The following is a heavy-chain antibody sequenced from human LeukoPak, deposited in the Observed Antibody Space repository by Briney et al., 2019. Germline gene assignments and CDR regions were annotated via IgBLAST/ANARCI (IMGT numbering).Heavy chain of an antibody. V-gene: IGHV1-69*04. J-gene: IGHJ4*02. CDR1: GGTFSSYA. D-gene: IGHD5-12*01. CDR3: ARSWGKYSGYDSPVDY. Sequence: SVKVSCKASGGTFSSYAISWVRQAPGQGLEWMGRIIPILGIANYAQKFQGRVTITADKSTSTAYMELSSLRSEDTAVYYCARSWGKYSGYDSPVDYWGQGTLVTVSS. CDR2: IIPILGIA.